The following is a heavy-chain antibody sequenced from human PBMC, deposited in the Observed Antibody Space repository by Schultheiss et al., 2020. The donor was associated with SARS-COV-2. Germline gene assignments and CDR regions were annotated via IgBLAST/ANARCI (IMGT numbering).Heavy chain of an antibody. CDR2: IKPSGGST. Sequence: ASVKVSCKASGYTFTSYYMHWVRQAPGQGLEWMGIIKPSGGSTSYAQKFQDWVTMTRDTSISTAYMELNRLRSDDTAVYYCARGWSYPNDHHGMDVWGQGTTVTVSS. CDR1: GYTFTSYY. D-gene: IGHD3-10*01. J-gene: IGHJ6*02. CDR3: ARGWSYPNDHHGMDV. V-gene: IGHV1-46*01.